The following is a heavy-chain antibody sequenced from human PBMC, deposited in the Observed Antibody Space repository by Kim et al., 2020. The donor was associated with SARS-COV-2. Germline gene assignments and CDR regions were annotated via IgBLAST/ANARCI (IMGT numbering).Heavy chain of an antibody. D-gene: IGHD3-10*01. CDR3: ARDGSGSDGGVDY. V-gene: IGHV1-69*01. Sequence: AQKCQGRVTITADESTSTAYMELSSLGSEDADVYYCARDGSGSDGGVDYWGQGTLVTVSS. J-gene: IGHJ4*02.